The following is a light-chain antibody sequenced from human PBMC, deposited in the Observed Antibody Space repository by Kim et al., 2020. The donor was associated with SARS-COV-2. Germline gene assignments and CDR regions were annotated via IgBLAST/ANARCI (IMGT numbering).Light chain of an antibody. CDR2: GAS. Sequence: LSRGERATLSCRASQSDSSIYLAWYQQKPGQAPRLLIYGASSRATGIPDRFSGSGSETDFTLTISRLEPEDFAVYYCQQYGSSSYTFGQETKLEIK. V-gene: IGKV3-20*01. J-gene: IGKJ2*01. CDR1: QSDSSIY. CDR3: QQYGSSSYT.